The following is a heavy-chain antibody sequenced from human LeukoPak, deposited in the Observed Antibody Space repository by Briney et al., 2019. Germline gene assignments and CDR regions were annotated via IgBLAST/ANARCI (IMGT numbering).Heavy chain of an antibody. V-gene: IGHV4-59*08. J-gene: IGHJ4*02. Sequence: SETLSLTCTVSGGSISSYYWSWIRQPPGKGLEWIGYIYYSGSTNYNPSLKSRVTISVDTSKNQFSLKLSSVTAADTAVYYCARYYYDSSGYLDYWGQGTLVTVSS. D-gene: IGHD3-22*01. CDR2: IYYSGST. CDR1: GGSISSYY. CDR3: ARYYYDSSGYLDY.